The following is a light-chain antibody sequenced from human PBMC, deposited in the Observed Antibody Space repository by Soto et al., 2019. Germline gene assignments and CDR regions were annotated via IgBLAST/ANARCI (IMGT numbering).Light chain of an antibody. CDR3: QQSSSTPQT. Sequence: DIQMTQSPSSLSTSVGDRVTPACRASQGISTFLNWYQQKPGKAPRILIYAASSLQRGVPARFSGSGAETDFTLTITSLKPEDFETYYCQQSSSTPQTFGQGTKVDIK. J-gene: IGKJ1*01. CDR2: AAS. CDR1: QGISTF. V-gene: IGKV1-39*01.